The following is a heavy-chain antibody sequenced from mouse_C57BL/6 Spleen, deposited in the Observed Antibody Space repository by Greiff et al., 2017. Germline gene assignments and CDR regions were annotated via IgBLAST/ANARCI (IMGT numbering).Heavy chain of an antibody. CDR2: IYPGDGDT. D-gene: IGHD3-3*01. V-gene: IGHV1-82*01. CDR1: GYAFSSSW. Sequence: VQGVESGPELVKPGASVKISCKASGYAFSSSWMNWVKQRPGKGLEWIGRIYPGDGDTNYNGKFKGKATLTADKSSSTAYMQLSSLTSEDSAVYFCAREGDPWYFDVWGTGTTVTVSS. CDR3: AREGDPWYFDV. J-gene: IGHJ1*03.